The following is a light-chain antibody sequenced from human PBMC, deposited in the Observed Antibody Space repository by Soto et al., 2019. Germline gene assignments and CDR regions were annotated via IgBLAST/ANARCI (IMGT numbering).Light chain of an antibody. Sequence: DIQLTQSPSFLSASVGDRVTITCRASQGISSYLAWYQQKPGKAPKLLIYAAVTLQTGVPSRFSGSGSGTEFTLTISSLQPEDFATYYCQQLNSYPHTFGPGTKVDIK. CDR3: QQLNSYPHT. CDR2: AAV. V-gene: IGKV1-9*01. CDR1: QGISSY. J-gene: IGKJ3*01.